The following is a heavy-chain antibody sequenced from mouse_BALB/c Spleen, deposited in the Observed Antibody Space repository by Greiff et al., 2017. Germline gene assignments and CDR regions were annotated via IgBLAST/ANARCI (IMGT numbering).Heavy chain of an antibody. CDR1: GYTFTDYN. J-gene: IGHJ3*01. CDR2: IYPYNGGT. V-gene: IGHV1S29*02. CDR3: ARSYYYGSSYSWFAY. D-gene: IGHD1-1*01. Sequence: VQLKQSGPELVKPGASVKISCKASGYTFTDYNMHWVKQSHGKSLEWIGYIYPYNGGTGYNQKFKSKATLTVDNSSSTAYMELRSLTSEDSAVYYCARSYYYGSSYSWFAYWGQGTLVTVSA.